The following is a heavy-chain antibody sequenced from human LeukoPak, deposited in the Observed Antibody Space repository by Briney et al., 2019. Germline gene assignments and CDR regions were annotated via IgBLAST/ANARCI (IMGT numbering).Heavy chain of an antibody. D-gene: IGHD6-19*01. J-gene: IGHJ5*02. CDR3: ARVLDSSGWPA. Sequence: VSSISSSSTYIYYGDAVKGRFTISRDNAKNSLYLQMNSLRAEDTAVYYCARVLDSSGWPAWGQGTLVTVSS. V-gene: IGHV3-21*01. CDR2: ISSSSTYI.